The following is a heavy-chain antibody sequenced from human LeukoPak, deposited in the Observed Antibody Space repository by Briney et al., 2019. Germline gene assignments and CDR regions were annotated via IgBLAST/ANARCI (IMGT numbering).Heavy chain of an antibody. J-gene: IGHJ4*02. Sequence: GESLKISCKGSGYSFTSYWIGWVRQMPGKGLEWMGIIYPGDSDTRYSPSFQGQVTISADKSISTAYLQWSSLKASDTAMYYCARHVRSGYYSPPPFDYWGQGTLVTVSS. CDR3: ARHVRSGYYSPPPFDY. D-gene: IGHD3-22*01. CDR1: GYSFTSYW. CDR2: IYPGDSDT. V-gene: IGHV5-51*01.